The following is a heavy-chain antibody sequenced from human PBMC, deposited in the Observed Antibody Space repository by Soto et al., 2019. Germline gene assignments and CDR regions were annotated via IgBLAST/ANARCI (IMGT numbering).Heavy chain of an antibody. CDR3: ARSKGGATMEDYFDY. Sequence: ASVKVSCKASGYTFTSYGISWVRQAPGQGLEWMGWISVYNGNTNYAQKLQGRVTMTTDTSTSTAYMELRSLRSDDTAVYYCARSKGGATMEDYFDYWGQGSLVTVSS. CDR2: ISVYNGNT. CDR1: GYTFTSYG. D-gene: IGHD5-12*01. J-gene: IGHJ4*02. V-gene: IGHV1-18*01.